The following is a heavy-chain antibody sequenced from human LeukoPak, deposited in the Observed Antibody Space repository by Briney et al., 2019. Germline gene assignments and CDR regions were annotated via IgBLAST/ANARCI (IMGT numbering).Heavy chain of an antibody. CDR1: GFTFRSYS. V-gene: IGHV3-21*01. D-gene: IGHD6-13*01. CDR2: ISSSSSYI. Sequence: GGSLRLSCAAYGFTFRSYSMNWVRQAPGKGLEWVSSISSSSSYIYYADSVKGRFTISRDNAKNSPYLQMNSLRAEDTAVYYCARVPAPEQQLVFDYWGQGTLVTVSS. J-gene: IGHJ4*02. CDR3: ARVPAPEQQLVFDY.